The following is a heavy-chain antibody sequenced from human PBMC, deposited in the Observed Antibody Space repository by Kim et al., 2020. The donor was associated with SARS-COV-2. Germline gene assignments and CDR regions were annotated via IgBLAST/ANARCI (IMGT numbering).Heavy chain of an antibody. V-gene: IGHV3-23*01. J-gene: IGHJ5*02. Sequence: GGSLRLSCAASGFTFSTYIMNWVRQAPGKGLEWVSGISGSGHSTYYADSVKGRFTISRDNSKDTLFLQMNSLKVEDTAVYYCARDDGGSWITTLFSWGQGILVTVSS. CDR3: ARDDGGSWITTLFS. D-gene: IGHD1-26*01. CDR1: GFTFSTYI. CDR2: ISGSGHST.